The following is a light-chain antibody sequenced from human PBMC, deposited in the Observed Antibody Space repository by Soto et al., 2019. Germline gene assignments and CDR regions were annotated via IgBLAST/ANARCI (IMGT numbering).Light chain of an antibody. CDR1: QSVSSN. CDR2: GAS. V-gene: IGKV3-11*01. Sequence: EIVMTQSPDTLSVSAGERATHYCRASQSVSSNLAWYQQKPGQAPRLLIYGASTRATGIPARFSGSGSGTDFTLTISSLEPEDFAVYYCQQRSNWPLTFGGGTKVDIK. CDR3: QQRSNWPLT. J-gene: IGKJ4*01.